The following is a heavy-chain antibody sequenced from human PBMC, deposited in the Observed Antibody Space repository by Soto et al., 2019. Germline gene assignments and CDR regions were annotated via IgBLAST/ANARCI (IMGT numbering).Heavy chain of an antibody. CDR1: GFTFSSYA. D-gene: IGHD3-10*01. Sequence: GGSLRLSCAASGFTFSSYAMSWVRQAPGKGLEWVSAISGSGGSTYYADSVKGRFTISRDNSKNTLYLQMNSLRAEDTAVYYCAKDLSRKYYYGSGSSFDYWGQGTLVTVSS. J-gene: IGHJ4*02. V-gene: IGHV3-23*01. CDR2: ISGSGGST. CDR3: AKDLSRKYYYGSGSSFDY.